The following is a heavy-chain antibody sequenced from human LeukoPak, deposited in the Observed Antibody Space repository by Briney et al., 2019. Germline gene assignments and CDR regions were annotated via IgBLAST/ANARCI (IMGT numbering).Heavy chain of an antibody. CDR1: GFTFSSYG. CDR2: INSGGST. D-gene: IGHD2-8*01. Sequence: TGGSLRLSCAASGFTFSSYGMHWVRQAPGKGLEWVSIINSGGSTYYTDSVKDRFTISRDNSKNTLFLQMNSLRVEDTAVYFCARVTKWGQGTLVTVSS. V-gene: IGHV3-66*01. J-gene: IGHJ1*01. CDR3: ARVTK.